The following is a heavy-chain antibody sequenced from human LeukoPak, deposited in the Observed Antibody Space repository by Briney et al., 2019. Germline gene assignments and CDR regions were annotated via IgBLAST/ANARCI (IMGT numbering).Heavy chain of an antibody. CDR3: AKDREQLWYAAYYFDF. V-gene: IGHV3-30*04. J-gene: IGHJ4*02. Sequence: GGSLRLSCAASGFTFSRYAIHWVRQAPGKGLEWVAVISYDGSSKFYVDSVKGRFTISRDNSKNTLYLQMNSLRTADTALYYCAKDREQLWYAAYYFDFWGQGTLVTVSS. CDR2: ISYDGSSK. CDR1: GFTFSRYA. D-gene: IGHD5-18*01.